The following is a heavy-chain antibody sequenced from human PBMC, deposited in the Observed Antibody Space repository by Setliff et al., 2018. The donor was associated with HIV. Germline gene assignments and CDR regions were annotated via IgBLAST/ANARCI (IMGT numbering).Heavy chain of an antibody. CDR3: ARFNALLGSSTYYDY. CDR2: IYYSGST. J-gene: IGHJ4*02. V-gene: IGHV4-39*07. Sequence: SETLSLTCTVSGGSISSSSYYWGWIRQPPGKGLEWIGSIYYSGSTKFNPSLKSRAAISVDSSNNQFSLKMTSVTAADTAVYFCARFNALLGSSTYYDYWGPGLLVTVSS. CDR1: GGSISSSSYY. D-gene: IGHD3-22*01.